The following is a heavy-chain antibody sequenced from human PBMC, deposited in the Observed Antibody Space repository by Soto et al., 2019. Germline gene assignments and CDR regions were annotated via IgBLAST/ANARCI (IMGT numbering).Heavy chain of an antibody. J-gene: IGHJ4*02. CDR2: ISSNGGTI. CDR3: VRRVSGNYDY. V-gene: IGHV3-64*01. Sequence: EVQLAESGGGMVQPGGSLRLSCVASGFTFSSYDMHWVRQAPGKGLEYVSSISSNGGTIYYGNSGKGRFTISRDNSKNTLYLQRGSLRAGDMAVYYCVRRVSGNYDYWGQGTLVTVSS. CDR1: GFTFSSYD. D-gene: IGHD1-7*01.